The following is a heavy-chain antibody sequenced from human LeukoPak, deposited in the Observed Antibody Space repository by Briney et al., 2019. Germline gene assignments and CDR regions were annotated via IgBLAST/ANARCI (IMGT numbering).Heavy chain of an antibody. J-gene: IGHJ4*02. Sequence: GESLKISCKGSGYSFTSYWIGWVRQMPGKSLEWMGIIYPGDSDTRYSPSLQGQVTIPADKSISTAYLQWSSLKASDTVMYCCARQGMTGTTYDWGQGTLVTVFS. V-gene: IGHV5-51*01. CDR2: IYPGDSDT. D-gene: IGHD1-20*01. CDR1: GYSFTSYW. CDR3: ARQGMTGTTYD.